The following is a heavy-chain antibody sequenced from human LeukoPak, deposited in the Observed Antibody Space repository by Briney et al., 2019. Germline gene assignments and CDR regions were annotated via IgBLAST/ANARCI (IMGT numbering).Heavy chain of an antibody. CDR3: ARDIGDGYNFGAFDI. CDR1: GFTFISYS. D-gene: IGHD5-24*01. V-gene: IGHV3-21*01. CDR2: ISSSSSYI. J-gene: IGHJ3*02. Sequence: GGSLRLSCAASGFTFISYSMNWVRQAPGKGLGWVSSISSSSSYIYYADSVKGRFTISRDNAKNSLYLQMNSLRAEDTAVYYCARDIGDGYNFGAFDIWGQGTMVTVSS.